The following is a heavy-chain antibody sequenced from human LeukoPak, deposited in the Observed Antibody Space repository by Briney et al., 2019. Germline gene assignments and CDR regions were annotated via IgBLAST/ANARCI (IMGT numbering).Heavy chain of an antibody. V-gene: IGHV3-23*01. CDR2: ISGNAGST. CDR3: AKDQNIVATAPFDC. J-gene: IGHJ4*02. CDR1: GFTFSSYA. Sequence: GGSLRLSCAASGFTFSSYAMSWVRQAPGKGLEWVSAISGNAGSTYYADSVKGRFTISRDNSKNTLYLQMNSLRAEDTAIYYCAKDQNIVATAPFDCWGQGTLVTVSS. D-gene: IGHD5-12*01.